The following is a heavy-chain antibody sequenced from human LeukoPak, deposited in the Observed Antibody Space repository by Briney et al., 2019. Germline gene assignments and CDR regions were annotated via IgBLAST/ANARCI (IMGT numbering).Heavy chain of an antibody. D-gene: IGHD5-24*01. V-gene: IGHV1-18*01. Sequence: EASVKVSCKASGYTFTSYGISWVRQAPGQGLEWMGWISAYNGSTNYAQKLQGRVTMTTDTSTSTAYMELRSLRSDDTAVYYCARSGSGRDGYNFAYWGQGTLVTVSS. CDR2: ISAYNGST. CDR1: GYTFTSYG. CDR3: ARSGSGRDGYNFAY. J-gene: IGHJ4*02.